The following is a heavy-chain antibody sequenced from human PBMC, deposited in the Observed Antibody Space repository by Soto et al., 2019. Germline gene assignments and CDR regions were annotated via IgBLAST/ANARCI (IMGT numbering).Heavy chain of an antibody. CDR3: AIYFVSPRCSPSLSDY. V-gene: IGHV3-7*01. CDR2: IKQDGSEK. CDR1: GFTFSGYW. J-gene: IGHJ4*02. Sequence: GGSLRLSCAASGFTFSGYWMNWVRQAPGKGLEWVANIKQDGSEKNYVDSVKGRFTISRDNAKSSLYLQMNSLRAEDTAMYYCAIYFVSPRCSPSLSDYCGPATLVTVSS. D-gene: IGHD3-9*01.